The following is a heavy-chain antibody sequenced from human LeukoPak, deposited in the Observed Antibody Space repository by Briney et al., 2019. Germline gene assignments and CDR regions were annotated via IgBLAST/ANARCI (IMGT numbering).Heavy chain of an antibody. Sequence: SETLSLTCTVSGGSISSGGYYWSWIRQHPGTGLEWIGYIYYSGSTYYNPSLKSRVTISVDTSKNQFSLKLSSVTAADTAVYYCARGRRITMVRGVIVGYGMDVWGKGTTVTVSS. J-gene: IGHJ6*04. V-gene: IGHV4-31*03. CDR1: GGSISSGGYY. CDR3: ARGRRITMVRGVIVGYGMDV. CDR2: IYYSGST. D-gene: IGHD3-10*01.